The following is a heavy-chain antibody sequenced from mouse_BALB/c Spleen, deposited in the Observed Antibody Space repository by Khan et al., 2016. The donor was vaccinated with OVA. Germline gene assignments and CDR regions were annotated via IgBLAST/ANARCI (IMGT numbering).Heavy chain of an antibody. D-gene: IGHD4-1*01. J-gene: IGHJ3*01. CDR3: ASHFSGSFAY. CDR2: INTYGCYT. CDR1: GFTFSTYG. Sequence: VQLVESGADLMKPGGSVKLSCTASGFTFSTYGMYWVHQSPEKRLEWVATINTYGCYTSYPDNFKGRFTISRDNSYNTPYLQIRSLKSEDTAMYYCASHFSGSFAYWGQGTLVTVSA. V-gene: IGHV5-6*01.